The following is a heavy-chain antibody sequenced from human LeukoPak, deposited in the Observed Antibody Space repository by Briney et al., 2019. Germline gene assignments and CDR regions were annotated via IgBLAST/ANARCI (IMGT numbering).Heavy chain of an antibody. CDR1: RFAHCDSL. CDR2: IRNKAHSYTT. J-gene: IGHJ5*02. CDR3: VSIRRGCYLDP. Sequence: GGSLRLSCVAPRFAHCDSLKYCVPQAPGKGLQWVGRIRNKAHSYTTDYASSVKGRFTISRDDSKNSLFLQMNTLKTEDTAVYYCVSIRRGCYLDPGGMGTLVTVSS. D-gene: IGHD2-15*01. V-gene: IGHV3-72*01.